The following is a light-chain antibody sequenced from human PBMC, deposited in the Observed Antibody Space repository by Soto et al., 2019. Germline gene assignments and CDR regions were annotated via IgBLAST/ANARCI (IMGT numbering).Light chain of an antibody. CDR1: QSISSY. J-gene: IGKJ4*01. CDR3: QQSDSTPLT. Sequence: DIQMTQSPSSLSASVGDRVTITCRASQSISSYLNWCKQKPGKAPKLLIYAASSLQSGVPSRFSGIGSTTDFTLAISTLQPEDFATYYCQQSDSTPLTFGGGTKVEIK. V-gene: IGKV1-39*01. CDR2: AAS.